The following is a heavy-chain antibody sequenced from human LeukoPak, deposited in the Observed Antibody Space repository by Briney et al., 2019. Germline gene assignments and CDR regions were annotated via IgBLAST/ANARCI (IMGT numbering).Heavy chain of an antibody. CDR1: GFTFSSYW. Sequence: GGSLRLSCAASGFTFSSYWMSWVRQAPGKGLEWVANIKQDGSEKYYVDSVKGRFTISRDNAKNSLYLQMNSLRAEDTAVYYRARVPEDTAIGWFDPWGQGTLVTVSS. CDR2: IKQDGSEK. CDR3: ARVPEDTAIGWFDP. V-gene: IGHV3-7*01. D-gene: IGHD5-18*01. J-gene: IGHJ5*02.